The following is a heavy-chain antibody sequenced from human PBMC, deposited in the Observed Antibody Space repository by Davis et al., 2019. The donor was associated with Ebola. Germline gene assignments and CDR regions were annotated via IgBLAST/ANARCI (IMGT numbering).Heavy chain of an antibody. D-gene: IGHD7-27*01. CDR3: ARVDPYNWGGYFDY. CDR2: ISYDGSNK. CDR1: GFTFSSYG. Sequence: GESLKISCAASGFTFSSYGMHWVRQAPGKGLEWVAVISYDGSNKYYADSVKGRFTISRDNSKNTLYLQMNSLRAEDTAVYYCARVDPYNWGGYFDYWGQGTLVTVSS. J-gene: IGHJ4*02. V-gene: IGHV3-30*03.